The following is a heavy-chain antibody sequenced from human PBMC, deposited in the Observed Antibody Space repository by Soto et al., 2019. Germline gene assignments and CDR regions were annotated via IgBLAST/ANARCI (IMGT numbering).Heavy chain of an antibody. CDR3: ARRSSSWYGGNYFDY. V-gene: IGHV4-31*03. CDR1: GGSISSGGYY. Sequence: PSETLSLTCTVSGGSISSGGYYWSWIRQHPGKGLEWIGYIYYSGSTYYNPSLKSRVTISVDTSKNQFSLKLSSVTAADTAVYYCARRSSSWYGGNYFDYWGQGTLVTVSS. D-gene: IGHD6-13*01. CDR2: IYYSGST. J-gene: IGHJ4*02.